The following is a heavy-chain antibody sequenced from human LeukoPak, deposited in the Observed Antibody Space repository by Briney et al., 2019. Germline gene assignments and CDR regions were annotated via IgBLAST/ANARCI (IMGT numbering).Heavy chain of an antibody. CDR3: AKGAVNYYDSSGYFDDAFDI. V-gene: IGHV3-30*18. CDR1: GFTFSSYG. J-gene: IGHJ3*02. CDR2: ISYDESNK. D-gene: IGHD3-22*01. Sequence: GRSLRLSCAASGFTFSSYGMHWVRQAPDKGLEWVAVISYDESNKYYADSVKGRFTISRDNSKNTLYLQMNSLRAEDTAVYYCAKGAVNYYDSSGYFDDAFDIWGQGTMVTVSS.